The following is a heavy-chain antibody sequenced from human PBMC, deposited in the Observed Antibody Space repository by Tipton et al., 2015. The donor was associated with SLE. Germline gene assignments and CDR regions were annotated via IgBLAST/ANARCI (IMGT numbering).Heavy chain of an antibody. D-gene: IGHD1-14*01. CDR1: GFTFSSYS. CDR3: ARKGVTGAFDI. J-gene: IGHJ3*02. CDR2: INHSGST. Sequence: LRLSCAASGFTFSSYSMNWVRQAPGKGLEWIGEINHSGSTNYNPALKSRATLSVDTSRNQFSLRLTSVTAADTAVYYCARKGVTGAFDIWGQGTMVTVSS. V-gene: IGHV4-34*01.